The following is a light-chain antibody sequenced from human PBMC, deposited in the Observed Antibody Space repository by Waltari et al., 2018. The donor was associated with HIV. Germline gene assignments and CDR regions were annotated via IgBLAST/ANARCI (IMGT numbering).Light chain of an antibody. J-gene: IGLJ2*01. CDR1: SSNIGAGYD. CDR3: QSYDSSLSGHVV. V-gene: IGLV1-40*01. Sequence: QSVLTQPPPVSGAPGPRAPISCTGRSSNIGAGYDVHWSQQPPGTAPKVLIYGKHNRPSGVPDRVSGSRSGTSASLAITGLQAEDEADYFFQSYDSSLSGHVVYGGGTKLTVL. CDR2: GKH.